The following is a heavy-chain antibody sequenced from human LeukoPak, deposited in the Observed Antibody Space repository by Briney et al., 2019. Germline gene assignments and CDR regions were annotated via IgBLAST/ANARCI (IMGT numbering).Heavy chain of an antibody. CDR1: GLTFSSYA. CDR2: ISGSGGST. V-gene: IGHV3-23*01. Sequence: GGSLRLSCAASGLTFSSYAMNWVRQAPGKGLEWVSVISGSGGSTYYADSVKGRFTISRDNSKNTLYLQMNSLRAEDTAVYYCAKTGYCSSASCGGFDYWGQGTLVTVSS. CDR3: AKTGYCSSASCGGFDY. D-gene: IGHD2-2*01. J-gene: IGHJ4*02.